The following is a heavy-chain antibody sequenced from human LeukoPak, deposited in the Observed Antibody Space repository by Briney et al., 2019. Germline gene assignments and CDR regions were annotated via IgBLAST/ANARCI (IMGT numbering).Heavy chain of an antibody. J-gene: IGHJ4*02. Sequence: RAGGSLRLSCAASGFTFNNYAMSWVRQAPGKGLEWVSAINSAGSTYYGDSVRGRFTISRDNSKNVLYLQMNSLRAEDTALYYCAKDQNTVATAPFDYWGQGTLVTVSS. CDR2: INSAGST. CDR1: GFTFNNYA. V-gene: IGHV3-23*01. D-gene: IGHD4-17*01. CDR3: AKDQNTVATAPFDY.